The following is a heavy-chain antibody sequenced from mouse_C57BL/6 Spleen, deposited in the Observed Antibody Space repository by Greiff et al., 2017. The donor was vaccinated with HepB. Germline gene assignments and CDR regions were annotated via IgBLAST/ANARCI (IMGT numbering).Heavy chain of an antibody. CDR1: GYSITSGYY. D-gene: IGHD2-2*01. V-gene: IGHV3-6*01. CDR2: ISYDGSN. CDR3: AREDGYDRFAY. Sequence: ESGPGLAKPSQSLSLTCSVTGYSITSGYYWNWIRQFPGNKLEWMGYISYDGSNNYNPSLKNRISITRDTSKNQFFLKLNSVTTEDTATYYCAREDGYDRFAYWGQGTLVTVSA. J-gene: IGHJ3*01.